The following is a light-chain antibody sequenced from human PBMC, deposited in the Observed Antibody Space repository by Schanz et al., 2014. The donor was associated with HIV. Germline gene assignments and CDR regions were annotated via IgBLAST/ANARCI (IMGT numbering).Light chain of an antibody. CDR1: SSDIGNYNL. CDR3: NSYSHSNTYV. CDR2: EGT. V-gene: IGLV2-14*02. Sequence: QSVLTQPASVSGSPGQSIIISCTGTSSDIGNYNLVSWYQQHPDKAPKLMVYEGTQRPSGVSNRFSGSKSGNTASLTISGLQAEDEADYYCNSYSHSNTYVFGSGTKLTVL. J-gene: IGLJ1*01.